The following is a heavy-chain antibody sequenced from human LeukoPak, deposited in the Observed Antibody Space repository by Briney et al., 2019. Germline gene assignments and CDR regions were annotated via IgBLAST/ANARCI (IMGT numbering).Heavy chain of an antibody. Sequence: PSETLSLTCAVYGGSFSGYYWSWIRQPPGKGLEWIGEINHSGSTNYNPSLKSRVTISVDTSKNQFSLKLSSVTAADTAVYYCARGPLGSIVVPAMGFDYWGQGTLVTVSS. CDR2: INHSGST. CDR1: GGSFSGYY. J-gene: IGHJ4*02. V-gene: IGHV4-34*01. CDR3: ARGPLGSIVVPAMGFDY. D-gene: IGHD2-2*01.